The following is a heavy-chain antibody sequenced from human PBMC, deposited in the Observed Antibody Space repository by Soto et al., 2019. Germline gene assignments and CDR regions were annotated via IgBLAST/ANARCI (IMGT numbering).Heavy chain of an antibody. Sequence: SETLSLTCTVSGGSISSGDYYWSWIRQPPGKGLERIGYIYYSGSTYYNPSLKSRVTISVDTSKNQFSLKLSSVTAADTAVYYCARALYSSFPRYYYYGMDVWGQGTTVT. D-gene: IGHD4-4*01. CDR1: GGSISSGDYY. CDR2: IYYSGST. J-gene: IGHJ6*02. CDR3: ARALYSSFPRYYYYGMDV. V-gene: IGHV4-30-4*01.